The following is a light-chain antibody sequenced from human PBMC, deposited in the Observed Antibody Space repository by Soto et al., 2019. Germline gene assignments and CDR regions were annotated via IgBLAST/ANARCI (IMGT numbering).Light chain of an antibody. V-gene: IGLV1-44*01. J-gene: IGLJ3*02. Sequence: QSVLTQPPSASGTPGQGVTLSCSGSASNIGSQPVSWYQHLPGTAPKLLISRNTERPSGVPDRFSGSESGTSAALAISGLQSEDEGDYYCAAWDDSLDAWLFGGGTQLTVL. CDR2: RNT. CDR3: AAWDDSLDAWL. CDR1: ASNIGSQP.